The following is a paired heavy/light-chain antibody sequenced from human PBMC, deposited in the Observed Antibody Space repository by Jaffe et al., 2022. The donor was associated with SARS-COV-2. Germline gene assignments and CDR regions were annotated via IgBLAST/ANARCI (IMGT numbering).Light chain of an antibody. CDR1: QSIGNN. CDR2: GAS. CDR3: QEYNNWPRGFT. J-gene: IGKJ3*01. Sequence: TQSPATLSVSPGERATLSCRASQSIGNNLAWYQQKPGQAPSLIIYGASTRPTGTPARFSGSGSGTEFTLTINSLQSEDFAVYFCQEYNNWPRGFTFGPGTKVDVK. V-gene: IGKV3-15*01.
Heavy chain of an antibody. V-gene: IGHV3-23*01. CDR3: ARDRPPNSSGLFVWETHYGMDV. Sequence: EVQLLESGGGLVQPGGSLRLSCSASGFSFSAYGVNWVRQAPGEGLQWVSSIDASGRDAYYADSVKGRFTISRDNSKKTVYLLMNSLRAEDTAVYYCARDRPPNSSGLFVWETHYGMDVWGRGTTVSVSS. CDR1: GFSFSAYG. D-gene: IGHD6-19*01. CDR2: IDASGRDA. J-gene: IGHJ6*02.